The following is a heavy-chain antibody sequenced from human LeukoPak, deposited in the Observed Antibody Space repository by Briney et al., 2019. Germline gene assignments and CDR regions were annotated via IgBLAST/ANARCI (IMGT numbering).Heavy chain of an antibody. V-gene: IGHV1-8*01. CDR3: ARGTALSSPLEY. CDR2: LNPKSGDT. J-gene: IGHJ4*02. Sequence: RASVKVPCKASGFTFTNYDINWVRQAPGQGLEWMGWLNPKSGDTGYAQKFQGRVAMTRNTSITTAYMEVSSLTSDDTAVYYCARGTALSSPLEYWGQGTLVIVSS. CDR1: GFTFTNYD. D-gene: IGHD1-1*01.